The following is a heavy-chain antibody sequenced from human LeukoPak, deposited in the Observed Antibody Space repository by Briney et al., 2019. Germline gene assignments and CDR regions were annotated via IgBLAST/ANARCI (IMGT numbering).Heavy chain of an antibody. J-gene: IGHJ4*02. D-gene: IGHD3-10*01. Sequence: SVKVSCKASGGTFSSYAISWVRQAPGQGLEWMGGIIPIFGTANYAQKFQGRVTITADESTSTAYMELSSLRSEDTAVYYCARIMVRGVITKYYFDYWGQGTLVTVSS. CDR1: GGTFSSYA. V-gene: IGHV1-69*13. CDR2: IIPIFGTA. CDR3: ARIMVRGVITKYYFDY.